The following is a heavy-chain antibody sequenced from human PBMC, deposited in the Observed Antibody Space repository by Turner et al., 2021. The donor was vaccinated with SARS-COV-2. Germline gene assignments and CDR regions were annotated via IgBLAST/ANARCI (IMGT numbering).Heavy chain of an antibody. J-gene: IGHJ4*02. CDR3: AREHPPSSWQTYYFDF. CDR1: GFTLSSYG. V-gene: IGHV3-33*01. D-gene: IGHD6-13*01. CDR2: IGYDGSNK. Sequence: QVQLVESGGGVVTPGGSLRLSCAASGFTLSSYGMHWVRQAPGKGREWLSIIGYDGSNKYYADSVKVRFTISRDNSKNSLYLQRNSLRAADTAVYYCAREHPPSSWQTYYFDFWGQGILVTVSS.